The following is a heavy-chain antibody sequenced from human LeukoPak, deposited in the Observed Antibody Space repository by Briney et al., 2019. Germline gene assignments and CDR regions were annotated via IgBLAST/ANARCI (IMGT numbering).Heavy chain of an antibody. CDR2: IFSNDEK. D-gene: IGHD4-17*01. J-gene: IGHJ4*02. CDR3: ARVVYDYGDYTASDY. Sequence: ETLSLTCTVSGGSISGYYWSWIRQPPGKALEWLAHIFSNDEKSYSTSLKSRLTISKDTSKSQVVLTMTNMDPVDTATYYCARVVYDYGDYTASDYWGQGTLVTVSS. CDR1: GGSISGYYW. V-gene: IGHV2-26*01.